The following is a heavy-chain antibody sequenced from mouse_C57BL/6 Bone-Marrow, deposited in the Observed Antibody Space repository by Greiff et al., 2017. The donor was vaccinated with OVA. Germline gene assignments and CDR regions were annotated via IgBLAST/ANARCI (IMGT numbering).Heavy chain of an antibody. CDR3: ARRGVITTVPSLYWYFDV. J-gene: IGHJ1*03. D-gene: IGHD1-1*01. CDR2: ISNGGGST. Sequence: EVKLMESGGGLVQPGGSLKLSCAASGFTFSDYYMYWVRQTPEKRLEWVAYISNGGGSTYYPDTVKGRFTISRDNAKTTLYLQMSRLKSEDTAMYYCARRGVITTVPSLYWYFDVWGTGTTVTVSS. CDR1: GFTFSDYY. V-gene: IGHV5-12*01.